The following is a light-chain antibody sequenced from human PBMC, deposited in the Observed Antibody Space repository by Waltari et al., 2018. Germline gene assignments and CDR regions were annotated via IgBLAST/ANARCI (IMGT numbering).Light chain of an antibody. V-gene: IGKV2-40*01. CDR3: MQRLEFPYT. J-gene: IGKJ2*01. Sequence: DLVMTQTPLSLPVTPGEPASMSCASSQSLLNSAAGFPYLDWFLQKPGQSAQLLIYSLSYRASGVPDRFSGTGSGSSFSLKISRVEAEDVGIYYCMQRLEFPYTFGQGTRL. CDR1: QSLLNSAAGFPY. CDR2: SLS.